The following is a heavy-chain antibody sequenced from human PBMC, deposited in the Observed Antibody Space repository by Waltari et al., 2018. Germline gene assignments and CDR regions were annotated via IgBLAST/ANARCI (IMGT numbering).Heavy chain of an antibody. J-gene: IGHJ5*02. D-gene: IGHD2-15*01. V-gene: IGHV1-24*01. CDR2: FDPEYGEA. CDR3: TRDRVGYCSGGTCYSRWFDP. Sequence: QVQLVQSGAEVKKPGASVKLSCRVSGSSLTKSALHWVRQAPGKGLEWLGGFDPEYGEAVYAQEFQGRVTMTEDTSKDTAYMELSSLTYEDTAVYYCTRDRVGYCSGGTCYSRWFDPWGQGTLVTVSS. CDR1: GSSLTKSA.